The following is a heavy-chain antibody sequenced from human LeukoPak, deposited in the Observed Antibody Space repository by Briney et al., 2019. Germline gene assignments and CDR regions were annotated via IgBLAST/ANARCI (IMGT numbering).Heavy chain of an antibody. CDR1: GYTFTSYG. D-gene: IGHD2-21*02. CDR3: ARDKALATSAIPFDY. CDR2: ISAYNGNT. V-gene: IGHV1-18*01. J-gene: IGHJ4*02. Sequence: ASVKVSCKASGYTFTSYGISWVRQAPGQGLEWMGWISAYNGNTNYAQKLQGRVTMTTDTSTSTADMELRSLRSDDTAVYYCARDKALATSAIPFDYWGQGTLVTVSS.